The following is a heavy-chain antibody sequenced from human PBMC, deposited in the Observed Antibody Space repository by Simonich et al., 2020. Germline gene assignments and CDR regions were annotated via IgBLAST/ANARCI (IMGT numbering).Heavy chain of an antibody. V-gene: IGHV4-34*01. D-gene: IGHD1-1*01. Sequence: QVQLQQWGAGLLKPSETLSLTCAVYGGSFRGYYWSLIRQPPGKGLEWMGEIKHSGRTNYNPSLKGRDTISVDTSKNQFSLKLSSVTAADTAVYYCARHLQLGPFDYWGQGTLVTVSS. CDR2: IKHSGRT. CDR3: ARHLQLGPFDY. J-gene: IGHJ4*02. CDR1: GGSFRGYY.